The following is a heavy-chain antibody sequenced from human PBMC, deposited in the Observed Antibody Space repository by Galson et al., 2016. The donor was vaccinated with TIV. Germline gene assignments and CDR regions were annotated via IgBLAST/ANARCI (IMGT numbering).Heavy chain of an antibody. V-gene: IGHV1-46*01. Sequence: SVKVSCKASTYTSTNYYMHWVRQAPGQGLEWMGIISPSGTRTTFAQNFQGRLTMTRDTSTSTVYMDLSSLKSEDTAVYYCARLPGRAPDYWGQGTLVIVSS. CDR1: TYTSTNYY. CDR2: ISPSGTRT. D-gene: IGHD1-14*01. J-gene: IGHJ4*02. CDR3: ARLPGRAPDY.